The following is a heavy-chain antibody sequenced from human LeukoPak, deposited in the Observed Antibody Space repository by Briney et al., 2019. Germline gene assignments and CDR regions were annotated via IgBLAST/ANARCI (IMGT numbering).Heavy chain of an antibody. CDR1: GFTFSSYA. CDR3: AKDRDDYVWGSYLGAFDI. CDR2: ISGSGGST. D-gene: IGHD3-16*01. Sequence: GGTLRLSCAASGFTFSSYAMSWVRQAPGKGLEWVSLISGSGGSTYYADSVKGRFTISRDNSKNTLYLQMNSLRAEDTAVFYCAKDRDDYVWGSYLGAFDIWGQGTMVTVSS. V-gene: IGHV3-23*01. J-gene: IGHJ3*02.